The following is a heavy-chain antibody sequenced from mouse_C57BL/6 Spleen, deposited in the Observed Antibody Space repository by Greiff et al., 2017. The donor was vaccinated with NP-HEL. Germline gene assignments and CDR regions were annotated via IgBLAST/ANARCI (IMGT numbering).Heavy chain of an antibody. V-gene: IGHV14-2*01. CDR1: GFNIKDYY. Sequence: EVQLQQSGAELVKPGASVKLSCTASGFNIKDYYMHWVKQRTEQGLEWIGRIDPEDGETKYAPKFPGKATITADTSSNTAYLQLSSLTSEDTAVYYCAYDGGDAMDYWGQGTSVTVSS. D-gene: IGHD2-12*01. CDR2: IDPEDGET. J-gene: IGHJ4*01. CDR3: AYDGGDAMDY.